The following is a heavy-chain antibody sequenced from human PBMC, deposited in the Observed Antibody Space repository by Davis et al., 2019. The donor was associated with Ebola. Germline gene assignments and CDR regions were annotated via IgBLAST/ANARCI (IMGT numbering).Heavy chain of an antibody. V-gene: IGHV1-46*01. CDR3: ATDYGSGSYAEYFLH. Sequence: AASVKVSCKASGYTFTTYYMHWVRQAPGQGLEWMGIINPYGGSTGYAQKFQGRVTMTEDTSTDTAYMELSSLRSEDTAVYYCATDYGSGSYAEYFLHWGQGTLVTVSS. J-gene: IGHJ1*01. D-gene: IGHD3-10*01. CDR2: INPYGGST. CDR1: GYTFTTYY.